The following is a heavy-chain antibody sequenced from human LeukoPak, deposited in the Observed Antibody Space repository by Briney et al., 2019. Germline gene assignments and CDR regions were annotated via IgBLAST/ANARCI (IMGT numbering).Heavy chain of an antibody. CDR1: GGTFSSYA. Sequence: GASVKVSCKASGGTFSSYAISWVRQAPGQGLEWMGGIIPIFGTANYAQKFQGRVTITADGSTSTAYMELSSLRSEDTAVYYCASAYCGGDCHYDYWGQGTLVTVSS. CDR2: IIPIFGTA. V-gene: IGHV1-69*13. J-gene: IGHJ4*02. D-gene: IGHD2-21*02. CDR3: ASAYCGGDCHYDY.